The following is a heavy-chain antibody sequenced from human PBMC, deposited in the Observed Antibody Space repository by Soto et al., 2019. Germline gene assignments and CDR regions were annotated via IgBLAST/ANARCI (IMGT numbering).Heavy chain of an antibody. CDR3: VRGSVGQFWSGDLPPRGFSLFGY. Sequence: GGCLRLSCAVSGFTSSSYAMHWVSQVPGEGLEWVAVISYDGSNKYYADSVKGRFTTSRDKSKNTLYLQMNSLKDDDTAVYCCVRGSVGQFWSGDLPPRGFSLFGYLGQGTLVTVSS. J-gene: IGHJ4*01. CDR2: ISYDGSNK. V-gene: IGHV3-30-3*01. D-gene: IGHD3-3*01. CDR1: GFTSSSYA.